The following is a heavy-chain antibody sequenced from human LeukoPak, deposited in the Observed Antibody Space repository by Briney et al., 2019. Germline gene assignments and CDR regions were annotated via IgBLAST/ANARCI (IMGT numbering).Heavy chain of an antibody. D-gene: IGHD2-2*01. CDR1: VGSLSSSSYY. J-gene: IGHJ4*02. V-gene: IGHV4-39*01. CDR2: MYYSGST. CDR3: ARSRHCSSTSCYSFDY. Sequence: PSETLSLTCTVSVGSLSSSSYYWGWIRQPPGKGLEWLGSMYYSGSTYYNPSLKSRVTISVDTSKNQFSLKLSSVTAADTAVYYCARSRHCSSTSCYSFDYWGQGTLVTVSS.